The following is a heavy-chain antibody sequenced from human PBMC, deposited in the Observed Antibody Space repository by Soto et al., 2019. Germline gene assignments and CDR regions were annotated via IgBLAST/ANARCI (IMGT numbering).Heavy chain of an antibody. CDR1: GFTFSSYA. J-gene: IGHJ4*02. D-gene: IGHD4-17*01. CDR2: ISGSGGST. CDR3: AKDYGDYPRGYFDY. Sequence: GGSLRLSCAAPGFTFSSYAMSWVRQAPGKGLEWVSAISGSGGSTYCADSVKGRFTISRDNSKNTLYLQMNSLRAEDTAVYYCAKDYGDYPRGYFDYWGQGTLVTVSS. V-gene: IGHV3-23*01.